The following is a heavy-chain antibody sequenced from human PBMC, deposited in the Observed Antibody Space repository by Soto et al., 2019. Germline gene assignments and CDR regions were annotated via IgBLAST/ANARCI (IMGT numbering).Heavy chain of an antibody. CDR2: ISGSGGST. V-gene: IGHV3-23*01. D-gene: IGHD3-9*01. CDR3: AKDPPLYYDILTGYYRNDAFDI. CDR1: GFTFSSYA. Sequence: GGSLRLSCAASGFTFSSYAMSWVRQAPGKGLEWVSAISGSGGSTYYADSVKGRFTISRDNSKNTLYLQMNSLRAEDTAVYYCAKDPPLYYDILTGYYRNDAFDIWGQGTMVTVSS. J-gene: IGHJ3*02.